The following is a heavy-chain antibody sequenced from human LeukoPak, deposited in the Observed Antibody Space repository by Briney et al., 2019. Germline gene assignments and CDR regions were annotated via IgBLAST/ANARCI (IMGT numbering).Heavy chain of an antibody. D-gene: IGHD3-9*01. J-gene: IGHJ4*02. V-gene: IGHV1-46*01. CDR3: AREYYDTLTGYSYFDY. CDR2: INPSGGST. Sequence: ASVKVSCKASGYTFTSYYMHWVRQAPGQGLEWMGIINPSGGSTSYAQKFQGRVTMTRDTSTSTAYMELRSLRSDDTAVYYCAREYYDTLTGYSYFDYWGQGTLVTVSS. CDR1: GYTFTSYY.